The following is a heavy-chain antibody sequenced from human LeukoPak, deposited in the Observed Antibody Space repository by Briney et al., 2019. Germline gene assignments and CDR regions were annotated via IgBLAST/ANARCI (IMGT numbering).Heavy chain of an antibody. D-gene: IGHD6-19*01. V-gene: IGHV3-64D*06. J-gene: IGHJ4*02. Sequence: GSLRLSCSASGFTFSIYTMHWVRQSPGKGLEYVSAISSNGGTTYYADSLQGRFTISRDNSKNTLYLQMSSLRAEDTAMYYCVKVSVAGTSVDSWGQGTLVTVSS. CDR1: GFTFSIYT. CDR3: VKVSVAGTSVDS. CDR2: ISSNGGTT.